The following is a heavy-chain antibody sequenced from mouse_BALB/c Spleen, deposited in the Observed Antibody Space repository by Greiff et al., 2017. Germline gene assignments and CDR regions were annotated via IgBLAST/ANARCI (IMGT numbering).Heavy chain of an antibody. V-gene: IGHV1-7*01. CDR3: AREGVTTVGKDY. CDR2: INPSTGYT. Sequence: VQLQQSGAELAKPGASVKMSCKASGYTFTSYWMHWVKQRPGQGLEWIGYINPSTGYTEYNQKFKDKATLTEDKSSSTAYMQLSSLTSEDSAVYYCAREGVTTVGKDYWGQGTTLTVSS. CDR1: GYTFTSYW. D-gene: IGHD1-1*01. J-gene: IGHJ2*01.